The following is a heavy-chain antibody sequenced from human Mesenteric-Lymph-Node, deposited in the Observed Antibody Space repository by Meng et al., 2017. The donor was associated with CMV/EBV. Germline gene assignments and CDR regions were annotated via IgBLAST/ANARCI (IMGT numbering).Heavy chain of an antibody. J-gene: IGHJ4*02. CDR1: GYSFVSYW. Sequence: GGSLRLSCKGSGYSFVSYWIGWVRQMPGKGLEWIGIIYPGDSDTRYSPSFQGHITISVDKSISTAYLQWSILKASDTAIYYCATPTEPGGGTWSYENWGQGTLVTVSS. CDR2: IYPGDSDT. V-gene: IGHV5-51*01. D-gene: IGHD3-16*01. CDR3: ATPTEPGGGTWSYEN.